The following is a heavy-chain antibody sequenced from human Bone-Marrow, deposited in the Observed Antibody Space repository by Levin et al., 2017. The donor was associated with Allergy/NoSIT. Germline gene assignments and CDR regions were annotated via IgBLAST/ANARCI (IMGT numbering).Heavy chain of an antibody. CDR1: GFTFSLHA. CDR2: ISSDGDSI. J-gene: IGHJ4*02. D-gene: IGHD4-17*01. Sequence: GGSLRLSCTASGFTFSLHAMHWVRQAPGKGLQYVSGISSDGDSIYVVNSVKGRFTISRDNSKDTLYLQMGSLRADDTAVYYCARYQGSDYGDHTFEYWGKGTLVTVSS. V-gene: IGHV3-64*01. CDR3: ARYQGSDYGDHTFEY.